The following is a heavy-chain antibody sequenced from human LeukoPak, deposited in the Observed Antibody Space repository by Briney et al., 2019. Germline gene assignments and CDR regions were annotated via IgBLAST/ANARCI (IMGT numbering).Heavy chain of an antibody. CDR2: ISYGGSNK. D-gene: IGHD6-19*01. CDR1: GFTFSRYG. J-gene: IGHJ4*02. Sequence: GGSLRLSCAASGFTFSRYGIHWVRQAPGKGLEWVAVISYGGSNKYYADSVKGRFTICRDNSKNTLYLQMNSLRAEDTAVYYCAKDGDSSGWYYFDYWGQGTLVTVSS. CDR3: AKDGDSSGWYYFDY. V-gene: IGHV3-30*18.